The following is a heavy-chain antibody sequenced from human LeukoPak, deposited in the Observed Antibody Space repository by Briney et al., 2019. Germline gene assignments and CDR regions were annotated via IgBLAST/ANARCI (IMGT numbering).Heavy chain of an antibody. CDR3: ARDHPIAAAGTLDY. Sequence: GASEKVSCKASGYPLTDYYIHWVRQAPGQGLEWMGGIIPIFGTANYAQKFQGRVTITTDESTSTAYMELSSLRSEDTAVYYCARDHPIAAAGTLDYWGQGTLVTVSS. CDR2: IIPIFGTA. J-gene: IGHJ4*02. V-gene: IGHV1-69*05. CDR1: GYPLTDYY. D-gene: IGHD6-13*01.